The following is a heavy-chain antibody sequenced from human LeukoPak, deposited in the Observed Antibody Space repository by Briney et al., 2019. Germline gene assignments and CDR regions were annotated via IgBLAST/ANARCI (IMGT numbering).Heavy chain of an antibody. J-gene: IGHJ4*02. CDR3: ARGASGSYHYFEY. CDR2: IYTSGST. Sequence: SETLSLTCTVSGGSISSYYWSWIRQPAGKGLEWIGRIYTSGSTNYNPSLKSRVTLSLDTSNNQFSLKLSSVTAADTAVYYCARGASGSYHYFEYWGQGTLVTVSS. V-gene: IGHV4-4*07. D-gene: IGHD1-26*01. CDR1: GGSISSYY.